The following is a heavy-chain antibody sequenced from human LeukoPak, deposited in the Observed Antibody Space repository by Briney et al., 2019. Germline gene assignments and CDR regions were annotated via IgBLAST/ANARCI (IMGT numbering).Heavy chain of an antibody. CDR2: VYYRENT. CDR3: ARDTVPPRNATEQKTGTYY. D-gene: IGHD7-27*01. Sequence: SETLSLTCTVSGGSITTTNYYWAWIRQPPGEGLQWIGSVYYRENTYSNPSLESRITMSVDTSKNQFSLRLTSVTAADTALYYCARDTVPPRNATEQKTGTYYWGLGTLVTVSS. J-gene: IGHJ4*01. CDR1: GGSITTTNYY. V-gene: IGHV4-39*02.